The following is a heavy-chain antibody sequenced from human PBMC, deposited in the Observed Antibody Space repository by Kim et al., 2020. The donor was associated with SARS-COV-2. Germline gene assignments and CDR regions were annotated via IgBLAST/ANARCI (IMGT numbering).Heavy chain of an antibody. J-gene: IGHJ3*02. CDR2: FYHSGST. CDR1: GGSISSSNW. V-gene: IGHV4-4*02. D-gene: IGHD3-22*01. CDR3: TTDRGRITMIVVVNDAFDI. Sequence: SETLSLTCAVSGGSISSSNWWCWFRQPPGKGLEGSGGFYHSGSTNYYPPPKSRVTISLDKSKNQFSLKQSSVTAADTAVYYCTTDRGRITMIVVVNDAFDISGERALVTLSS.